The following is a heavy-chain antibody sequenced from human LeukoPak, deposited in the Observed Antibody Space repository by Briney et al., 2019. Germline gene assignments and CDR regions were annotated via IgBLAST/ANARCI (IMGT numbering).Heavy chain of an antibody. V-gene: IGHV4-30-4*08. J-gene: IGHJ5*02. Sequence: PSETLSLTCAVSGGSISSGGYSWSWIRQPPGKSLEWIGYIYYSGSTYYNPSLKSRVTISVDTSKNQFSLKLSSVTAADTTVYYCARGAPQQLRTWGQGTLVTVSS. CDR3: ARGAPQQLRT. CDR2: IYYSGST. D-gene: IGHD6-13*01. CDR1: GGSISSGGYS.